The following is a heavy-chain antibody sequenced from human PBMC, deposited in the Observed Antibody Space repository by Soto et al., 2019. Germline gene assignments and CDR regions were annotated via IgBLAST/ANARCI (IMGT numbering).Heavy chain of an antibody. CDR2: ITSSGV. Sequence: PGGSLRLSCAASGFTFSSYHMNWVRQAPGKGLEWVSSITSSGVYYRDSVKGRFTISGDNAKNSLYLQMNSLRAEDTAVYYCARDPSGSGPDFDYWGQGILVTVSS. D-gene: IGHD3-10*01. CDR3: ARDPSGSGPDFDY. V-gene: IGHV3-21*01. J-gene: IGHJ4*02. CDR1: GFTFSSYH.